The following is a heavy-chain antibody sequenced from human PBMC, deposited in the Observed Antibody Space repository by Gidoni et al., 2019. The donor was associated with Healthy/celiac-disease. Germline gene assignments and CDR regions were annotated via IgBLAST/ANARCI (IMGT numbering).Heavy chain of an antibody. CDR2: IYYSGST. CDR3: ARAPIFDY. Sequence: QVQLQESGPGLVKPSETLSLTCTVSGGSISSYYWSWIRQPPGKGLEWIGYIYYSGSTNYNPSLKSRVTISVDTSKNQFSLKRSSVTAADTAVYYCARAPIFDYWGQGTLVTVSS. V-gene: IGHV4-59*01. CDR1: GGSISSYY. J-gene: IGHJ4*02.